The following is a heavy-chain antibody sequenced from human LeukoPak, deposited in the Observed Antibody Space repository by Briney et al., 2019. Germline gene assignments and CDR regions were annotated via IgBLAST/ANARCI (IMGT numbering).Heavy chain of an antibody. CDR3: ARGEDYYDSSGYKGGFDY. D-gene: IGHD3-22*01. V-gene: IGHV3-21*01. CDR1: GFTFSSYS. CDR2: ISSSSSYI. J-gene: IGHJ4*02. Sequence: GGSLRLSCAASGFTFSSYSMNWVRQAPGKGLEWVSSISSSSSYIYYADSVKGRFTISRDNAKNSLYLQMNSLRAEDTAVYYCARGEDYYDSSGYKGGFDYWGQGTLVTVSS.